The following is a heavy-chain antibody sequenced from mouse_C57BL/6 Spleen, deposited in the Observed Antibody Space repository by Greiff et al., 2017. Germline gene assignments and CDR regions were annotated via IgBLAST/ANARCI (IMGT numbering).Heavy chain of an antibody. D-gene: IGHD1-1*01. CDR2: IYPGDGDT. Sequence: VKLVESGPELVKPGASVKISCKASGYAFSSSWMNWVKQRPGKGLEWIGRIYPGDGDTNYNGKFKGKATLTADKSSSTAYMQLSSLTSEDSAVYFCARDYYGSRGYYAMDYWGQGTSVTVSS. CDR1: GYAFSSSW. V-gene: IGHV1-82*01. J-gene: IGHJ4*01. CDR3: ARDYYGSRGYYAMDY.